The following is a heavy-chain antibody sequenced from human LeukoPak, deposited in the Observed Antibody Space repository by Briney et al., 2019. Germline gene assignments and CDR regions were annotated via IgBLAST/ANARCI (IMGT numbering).Heavy chain of an antibody. CDR1: GFTFSSYW. Sequence: TGGSLRLSCPASGFTFSSYWMHWVRQAPGKGLVWVSRINSDGSSTSYADSVKGRFTISRDNAKNTLYLQMNSLRAEDTAVYYCASRIAVAGTGRPNYWGQGTLVTVSS. CDR3: ASRIAVAGTGRPNY. CDR2: INSDGSST. V-gene: IGHV3-74*01. D-gene: IGHD6-19*01. J-gene: IGHJ4*02.